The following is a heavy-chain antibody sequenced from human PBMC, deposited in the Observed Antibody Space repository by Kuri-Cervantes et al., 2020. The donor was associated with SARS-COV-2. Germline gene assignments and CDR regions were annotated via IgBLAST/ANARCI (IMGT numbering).Heavy chain of an antibody. CDR3: ARTPGYYYDSSGYYSNWFDP. D-gene: IGHD3-22*01. CDR1: GGSISSSNW. CDR2: IYHSGST. Sequence: SETLSLTCAVSGGSISSSNWWIWVRQPPGKGLEWIGEIYHSGSTNYNPSLKSRVTISVDKSKNQFSLKLSSVTAADTAVYYCARTPGYYYDSSGYYSNWFDPWGQGTLVTVSS. J-gene: IGHJ5*02. V-gene: IGHV4-4*02.